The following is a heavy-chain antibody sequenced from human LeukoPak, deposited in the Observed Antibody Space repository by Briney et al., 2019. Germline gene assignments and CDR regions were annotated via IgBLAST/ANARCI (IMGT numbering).Heavy chain of an antibody. CDR1: GYSFTGYY. J-gene: IGHJ4*02. D-gene: IGHD3-22*01. CDR3: GRADYYDSNGYYYGYFDY. V-gene: IGHV1-46*01. Sequence: ASVRVSCKASGYSFTGYYIHWVRQAPGQGLEWMGIINPSGGSRNYAQKFQGRVTMTRDTSTSTVYMELSSLRSQDTAVYYCGRADYYDSNGYYYGYFDYWGQGTLVTVSS. CDR2: INPSGGSR.